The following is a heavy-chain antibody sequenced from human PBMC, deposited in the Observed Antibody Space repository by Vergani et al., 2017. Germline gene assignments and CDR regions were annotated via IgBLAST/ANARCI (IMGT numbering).Heavy chain of an antibody. D-gene: IGHD1-1*01. CDR2: ISPGASTV. J-gene: IGHJ6*02. Sequence: LEESGGGSVKPGGSLRLSCAASGFKFSDQYMSWIRQAPGKGLEWVSHISPGASTVSYTDSVTGRFPVSRDNDNNSLTLDMTTLRVEDPAVYYCAKNPGISTTRHYYAMDVWGQGTTVTVSS. CDR1: GFKFSDQY. V-gene: IGHV3-11*04. CDR3: AKNPGISTTRHYYAMDV.